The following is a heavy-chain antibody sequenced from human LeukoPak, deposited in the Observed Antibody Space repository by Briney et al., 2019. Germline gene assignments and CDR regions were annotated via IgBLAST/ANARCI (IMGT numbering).Heavy chain of an antibody. CDR3: ARHERLTPYDAFDI. D-gene: IGHD1-1*01. V-gene: IGHV1-69*05. Sequence: SVKVSSKASGGTFSSYAISWVRQAPGQGLEWMGRIIPMFGTANYAQKFQGRVTITKDESTSTAYMELSSLRSEDTAVYYCARHERLTPYDAFDIWGQGTMVTVSS. J-gene: IGHJ3*02. CDR1: GGTFSSYA. CDR2: IIPMFGTA.